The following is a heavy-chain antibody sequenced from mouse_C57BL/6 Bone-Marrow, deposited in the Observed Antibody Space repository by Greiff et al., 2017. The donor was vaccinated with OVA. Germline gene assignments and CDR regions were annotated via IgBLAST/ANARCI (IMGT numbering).Heavy chain of an antibody. CDR3: ARHRNYGGCWYFDV. V-gene: IGHV5-12*01. J-gene: IGHJ1*03. CDR1: GFTFSDYY. CDR2: ISNGGGST. D-gene: IGHD2-5*01. Sequence: EVKLQESGGGLVQPGGSLKLSCAASGFTFSDYYMYWVRQTPEKRLAWVAYISNGGGSTYYPDTVKGRFTISRDNAKNALYLQMSRLKSEDTAMYYCARHRNYGGCWYFDVWGTGTTVTVSS.